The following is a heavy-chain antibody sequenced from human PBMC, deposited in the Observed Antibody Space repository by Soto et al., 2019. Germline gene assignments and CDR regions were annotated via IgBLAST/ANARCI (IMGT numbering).Heavy chain of an antibody. CDR3: ARLYSSSWIGWYYYYYGMDV. CDR1: GGSISSGGYY. J-gene: IGHJ6*02. V-gene: IGHV4-31*03. CDR2: IYYSGST. Sequence: SETLSLTCTVSGGSISSGGYYWSWIRQHPGKGLEWIGYIYYSGSTYYNPSLKSRVTISVDTSKNQFSLRLSSVTAADTAVYYCARLYSSSWIGWYYYYYGMDVWGQGTTVTVSS. D-gene: IGHD6-13*01.